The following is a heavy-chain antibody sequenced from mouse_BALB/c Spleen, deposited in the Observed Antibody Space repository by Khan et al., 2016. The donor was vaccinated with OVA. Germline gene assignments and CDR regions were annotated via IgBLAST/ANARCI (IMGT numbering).Heavy chain of an antibody. CDR2: ISYSGYT. J-gene: IGHJ3*01. CDR3: ARKDYYDYDPFPY. CDR1: GYSITSEFA. D-gene: IGHD2-4*01. Sequence: EVKLLESGPGLVKPSQSLSLTCTVTGYSITSEFAWNWIRQFPGNKLEWMGYISYSGYTRYNPSLKSLISITRDTSRNQFFLQLNSVTTEDTATYYCARKDYYDYDPFPYWGQGTLVTVSA. V-gene: IGHV3-2*02.